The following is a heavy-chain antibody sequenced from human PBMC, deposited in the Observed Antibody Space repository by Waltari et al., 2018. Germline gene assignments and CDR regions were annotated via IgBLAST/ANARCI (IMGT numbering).Heavy chain of an antibody. CDR2: ASVSGGSS. CDR1: GFSFSNYA. V-gene: IGHV3-23*01. J-gene: IGHJ4*02. D-gene: IGHD3-10*01. CDR3: AKDLLPTGVFDY. Sequence: EVQLLESGGGLVQPGGSLRLSCAASGFSFSNYAMSWVRQVPGKGLGWVSAASVSGGSSYYADSVKGRFTISRDNSKNMLYLQMKYLSAEDTALYYCAKDLLPTGVFDYWGQGALVTVSS.